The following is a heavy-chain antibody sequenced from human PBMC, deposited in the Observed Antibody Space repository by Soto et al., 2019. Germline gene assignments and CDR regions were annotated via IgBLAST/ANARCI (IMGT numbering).Heavy chain of an antibody. CDR2: FSGSGGNI. J-gene: IGHJ6*02. CDR1: GLACSTHA. V-gene: IGHV3-23*01. CDR3: AKDPPWTVGPLAMDV. Sequence: GGSLRLSCVASGLACSTHAMSWVRQAPGKGLEWVSTFSGSGGNIYYAESVKGRLTISRDDSKNTLYLQMNSLRVDDTAVYYCAKDPPWTVGPLAMDVWGQGTTVTVSS. D-gene: IGHD1-26*01.